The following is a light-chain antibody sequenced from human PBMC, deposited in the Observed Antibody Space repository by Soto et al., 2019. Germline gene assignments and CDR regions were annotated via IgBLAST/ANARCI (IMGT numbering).Light chain of an antibody. V-gene: IGKV1-39*01. CDR2: GAS. CDR3: QQSYSNPRT. CDR1: QSISSY. J-gene: IGKJ1*01. Sequence: DIQMTQSPSSLSASVGERVTITCRASQSISSYLYWYQQKPGKAPKLLIYGASSLHSGVPSRFGGSGSGTDFTLTISSLQPEDFATYFCQQSYSNPRTVGQGTKVDIK.